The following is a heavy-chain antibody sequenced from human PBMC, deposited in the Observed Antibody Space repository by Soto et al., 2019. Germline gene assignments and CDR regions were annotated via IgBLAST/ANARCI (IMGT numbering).Heavy chain of an antibody. V-gene: IGHV3-13*01. CDR2: IGTAGDT. CDR1: GFTFSSYN. J-gene: IGHJ4*02. CDR3: ARVPKGQLWTFDY. D-gene: IGHD5-18*01. Sequence: PGGSLRLSCAASGFTFSSYNMNWVRQAPGKGLEWVSAIGTAGDTFYPGSVKGRFTISRENAKNSLYLQMNSLRAGDTAVYYCARVPKGQLWTFDYWGQGTLVTVSS.